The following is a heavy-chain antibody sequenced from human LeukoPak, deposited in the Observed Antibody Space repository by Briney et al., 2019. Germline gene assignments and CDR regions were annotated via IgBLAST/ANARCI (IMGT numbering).Heavy chain of an antibody. CDR3: ARDRDPIIAVAGTLDY. CDR1: GFTFRTYA. Sequence: AGGSLRLSCAASGFTFRTYAMHWVRQAPGKGLEWVAVISNDGSNKYYADSVKGRFTISRDNSKNTLYLQMNSLRAEDTAVYYCARDRDPIIAVAGTLDYWGQGTLVTVSS. CDR2: ISNDGSNK. D-gene: IGHD6-19*01. J-gene: IGHJ4*02. V-gene: IGHV3-30-3*01.